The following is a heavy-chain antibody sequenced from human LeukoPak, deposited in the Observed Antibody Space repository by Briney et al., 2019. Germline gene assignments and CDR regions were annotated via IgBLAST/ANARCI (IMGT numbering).Heavy chain of an antibody. CDR3: ARVVFYYDSSGYYRWDAFDI. CDR1: GFTFSDHY. V-gene: IGHV3-72*01. CDR2: TRNKANSYTT. D-gene: IGHD3-22*01. J-gene: IGHJ3*02. Sequence: GGSLRLSCAASGFTFSDHYMDWVRQAPGKGLEWVGRTRNKANSYTTEYAASVKGRFTISRDDSKNSLYLQMNSLKTEDTAVYYCARVVFYYDSSGYYRWDAFDIWGQGTMVTVSS.